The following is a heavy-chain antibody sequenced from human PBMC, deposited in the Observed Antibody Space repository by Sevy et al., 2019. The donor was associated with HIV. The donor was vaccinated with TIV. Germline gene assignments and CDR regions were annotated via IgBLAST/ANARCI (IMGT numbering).Heavy chain of an antibody. CDR2: ISYDGSNK. CDR1: GFTFSSYG. J-gene: IGHJ4*02. D-gene: IGHD5-12*01. V-gene: IGHV3-30*18. Sequence: GGSLRLSCAASGFTFSSYGMHWVRQAPGKGLEWVAVISYDGSNKYYADSVKGRFTISRDNSKNTVYLEINNLRAEDTALYYCAKEEFSGYNFGYWGQGTLVTVSS. CDR3: AKEEFSGYNFGY.